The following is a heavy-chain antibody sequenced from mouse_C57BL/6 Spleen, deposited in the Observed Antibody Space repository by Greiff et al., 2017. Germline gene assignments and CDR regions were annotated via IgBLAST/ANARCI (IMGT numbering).Heavy chain of an antibody. Sequence: EVKLMESGGGLVQPGGSLSLSCAASGFTFTDYYMSWVRQPPGKALEWLGFIRNKANGYTTEYSASVKGRFTISRDNSHSILYLQMNALRAEDSATYYGARYKRMVTTNYAMDYWGQGTSVTVSS. D-gene: IGHD2-2*01. CDR3: ARYKRMVTTNYAMDY. V-gene: IGHV7-3*01. J-gene: IGHJ4*01. CDR1: GFTFTDYY. CDR2: IRNKANGYTT.